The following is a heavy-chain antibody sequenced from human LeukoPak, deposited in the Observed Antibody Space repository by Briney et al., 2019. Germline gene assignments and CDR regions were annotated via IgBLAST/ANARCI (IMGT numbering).Heavy chain of an antibody. CDR3: ARALYDSSGYYFDY. CDR2: ISGSGDNT. Sequence: GGSLRLSCAASGFTFSNYAMSWVRQAPGKGLEWVSAISGSGDNTYYADPVKGRFTVSRDNSKNTLYLQMNSLRAEDTAVYYCARALYDSSGYYFDYWGQGTLVTVSS. J-gene: IGHJ4*02. CDR1: GFTFSNYA. D-gene: IGHD3-22*01. V-gene: IGHV3-23*01.